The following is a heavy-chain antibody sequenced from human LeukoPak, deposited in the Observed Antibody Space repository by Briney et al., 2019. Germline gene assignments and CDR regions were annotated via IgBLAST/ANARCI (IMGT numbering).Heavy chain of an antibody. CDR3: ASGGSYSWHS. V-gene: IGHV4-4*02. J-gene: IGHJ4*02. CDR2: IFHGGSS. Sequence: SETLSLTCAVSGDSISNSNWWTWVRPPPGNGLEWIGEIFHGGSSNYNPSLKSRVTISADESKNQFSLRLSSVTAADTAVYYCASGGSYSWHSWGQGTLVTVSS. D-gene: IGHD4-23*01. CDR1: GDSISNSNW.